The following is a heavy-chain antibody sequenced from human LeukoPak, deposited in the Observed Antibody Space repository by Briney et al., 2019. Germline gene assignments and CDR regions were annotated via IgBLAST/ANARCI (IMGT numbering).Heavy chain of an antibody. J-gene: IGHJ4*02. CDR1: GYSFTSYW. D-gene: IGHD3-22*01. V-gene: IGHV5-51*01. CDR2: IYPGDSDT. Sequence: GESLKISCKGSGYSFTSYWIGWVRRMPGKGLEWMGIIYPGDSDTRYSPSFQGQVTISADKSISTAYLQWSSLKASDTAMYYCARLPHYYDSSGYYVDYWGQGTLVTVSS. CDR3: ARLPHYYDSSGYYVDY.